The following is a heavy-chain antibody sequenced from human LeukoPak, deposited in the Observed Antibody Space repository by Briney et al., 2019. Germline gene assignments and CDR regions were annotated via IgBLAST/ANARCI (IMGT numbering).Heavy chain of an antibody. CDR2: INPNSGGT. D-gene: IGHD3-22*01. CDR1: GYTFTGYY. V-gene: IGHV1-2*02. CDR3: ARSYDSSAQGVQDAFDI. J-gene: IGHJ3*02. Sequence: GASVKVSCKASGYTFTGYYMHWVRQAPGQGLEWMGWINPNSGGTNYAQKFQGRVTMTRDTSISTAYMELSRLRSEDTAMYYCARSYDSSAQGVQDAFDIWGQGTMVTVSS.